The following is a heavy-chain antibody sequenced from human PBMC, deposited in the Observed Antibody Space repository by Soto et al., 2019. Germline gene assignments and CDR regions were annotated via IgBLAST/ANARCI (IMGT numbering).Heavy chain of an antibody. D-gene: IGHD1-26*01. J-gene: IGHJ4*02. Sequence: SETLSLTCTVSGGSISSSGYSWGWIRQPPGKGLEWIGSIYYSGSTYYNPSLKSRVTISVDTSKDQFSLKLSSVTAADTAVYYCARLEIVGVTKIDCWGQGTLVTVSS. CDR1: GGSISSSGYS. V-gene: IGHV4-39*01. CDR3: ARLEIVGVTKIDC. CDR2: IYYSGST.